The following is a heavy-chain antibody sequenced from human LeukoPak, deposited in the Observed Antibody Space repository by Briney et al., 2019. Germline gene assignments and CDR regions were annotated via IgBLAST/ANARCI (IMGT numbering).Heavy chain of an antibody. CDR1: GYSFTSYW. CDR2: IYPGDSDT. CDR3: ARQVGRYYDILTGSRGFDP. Sequence: GESLKISCKGSGYSFTSYWIGWVRQMPGKGLEWMGIIYPGDSDTRYGPSFQGQVTISADKSISTAYLQWSSLKASDTAMYYCARQVGRYYDILTGSRGFDPWGQGTLVTVSS. D-gene: IGHD3-9*01. J-gene: IGHJ5*02. V-gene: IGHV5-51*01.